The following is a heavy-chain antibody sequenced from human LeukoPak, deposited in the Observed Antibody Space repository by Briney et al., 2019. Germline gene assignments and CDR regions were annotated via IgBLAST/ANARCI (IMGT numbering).Heavy chain of an antibody. CDR1: GFTVSSNY. CDR3: AKAHDSSGYYKGYFHH. D-gene: IGHD3-22*01. CDR2: IYSGGNT. V-gene: IGHV3-53*01. Sequence: GGSLRLSCAASGFTVSSNYMSWVRQAPGKGLEWVSVIYSGGNTYYADSVKGRFTISRDNSKNTLYLQMNSLRAEDTAVYYCAKAHDSSGYYKGYFHHWGQGTLVTVSS. J-gene: IGHJ1*01.